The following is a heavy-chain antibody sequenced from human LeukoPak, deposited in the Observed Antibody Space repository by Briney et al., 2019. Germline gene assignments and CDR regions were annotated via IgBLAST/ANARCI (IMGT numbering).Heavy chain of an antibody. CDR3: AKAGYSYGPYSYYFDY. CDR1: GFTFDDYA. D-gene: IGHD5-18*01. V-gene: IGHV3-9*03. Sequence: GRSLRLSCAASGFTFDDYAMHWVRQAPGKGLEWVSGISWNSGSIGYADSVKGRFTISRDNAKNSLYLQMNSPRAEDMALYYCAKAGYSYGPYSYYFDYWGQGTLVTVSS. J-gene: IGHJ4*02. CDR2: ISWNSGSI.